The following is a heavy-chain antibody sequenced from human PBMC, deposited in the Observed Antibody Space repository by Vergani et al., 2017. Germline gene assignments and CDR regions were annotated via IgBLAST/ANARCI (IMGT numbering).Heavy chain of an antibody. Sequence: QVQLVQSGAEVKKPGSSVKVSCKASGGTFSSYAISWVRQAPGQGLEWMGGIIPIFGTENYAQKFKGRVTIPADESTSTAYMELSSLRSKDTAVYYCADQIVEMATITAGYYYYYGMDFWGQGTTVTVSS. J-gene: IGHJ6*02. V-gene: IGHV1-69*01. CDR1: GGTFSSYA. CDR2: IIPIFGTE. CDR3: ADQIVEMATITAGYYYYYGMDF. D-gene: IGHD5-24*01.